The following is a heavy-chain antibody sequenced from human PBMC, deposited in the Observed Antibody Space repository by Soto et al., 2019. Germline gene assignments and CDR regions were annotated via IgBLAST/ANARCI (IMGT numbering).Heavy chain of an antibody. CDR3: AKDLGSGKPYYYYAIDV. J-gene: IGHJ6*04. V-gene: IGHV3-30*18. Sequence: QGQLVESGGGVVQPGTSLRLSCEASGFIVSRYGMHWVRQAPGKGLEWLAVISYDVSNKYYAESVKGLFIISRDKSENKLDLQLNSRRPADTAVYYCAKDLGSGKPYYYYAIDVWGKGTTVTVAS. CDR2: ISYDVSNK. CDR1: GFIVSRYG. D-gene: IGHD3-10*01.